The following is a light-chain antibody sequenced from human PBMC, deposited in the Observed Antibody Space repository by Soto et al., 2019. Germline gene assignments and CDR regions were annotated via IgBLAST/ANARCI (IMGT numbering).Light chain of an antibody. Sequence: EIVLTQSPGTLSLSPGERATLSCRASQSFSSSYLAWYQQKPGQAPRLLIYGASSRATGIPDRFSGSGSGTDFPLTISRLEPEDFAVYYCQQYGSSQFTFGPGTKVDIK. CDR3: QQYGSSQFT. J-gene: IGKJ3*01. CDR2: GAS. CDR1: QSFSSSY. V-gene: IGKV3-20*01.